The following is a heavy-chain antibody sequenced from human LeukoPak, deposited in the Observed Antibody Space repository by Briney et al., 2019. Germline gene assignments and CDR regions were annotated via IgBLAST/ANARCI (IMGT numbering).Heavy chain of an antibody. D-gene: IGHD3-10*01. V-gene: IGHV1-2*05. CDR3: ASLNSGSYHFDY. CDR2: INPNSGGT. Sequence: GASVKVSCKASGYTFTGYYMHWVRQAPGQGLEWMGRINPNSGGTKYAQKFQGRVTMTRDTSISTAYMELSRVRSDDTDVYYCASLNSGSYHFDYWGQGTLVTVSS. CDR1: GYTFTGYY. J-gene: IGHJ4*02.